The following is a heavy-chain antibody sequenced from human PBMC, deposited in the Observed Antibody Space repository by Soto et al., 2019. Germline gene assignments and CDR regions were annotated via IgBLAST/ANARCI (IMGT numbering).Heavy chain of an antibody. Sequence: PGGSLRLSCAASGFIFSTYAMHWVRQAPGKGLEWVAVISYDGSNKYYADSVKCRFTISRDNSKDTLYLQMNSLRTEDTAIYYCARPGSGYDVLTGQYFYYYHAVDVWGQGTTVTVSS. CDR3: ARPGSGYDVLTGQYFYYYHAVDV. CDR2: ISYDGSNK. CDR1: GFIFSTYA. V-gene: IGHV3-30-3*01. D-gene: IGHD3-9*01. J-gene: IGHJ6*02.